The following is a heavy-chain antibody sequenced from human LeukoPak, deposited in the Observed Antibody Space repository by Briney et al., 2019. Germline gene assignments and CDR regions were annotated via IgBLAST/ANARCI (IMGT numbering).Heavy chain of an antibody. J-gene: IGHJ5*02. D-gene: IGHD1-26*01. CDR1: GFTFSSYA. Sequence: GGSLRLSCAASGFTFSSYAMHWVRQAPGKGLEWVAVILSDGSNKYYADSVKGRFTISRDNSKNTLYLQTNSLRAEDTAVYYCAVIAGSYESRQMNWFDPWGQGTLVTVSS. CDR2: ILSDGSNK. CDR3: AVIAGSYESRQMNWFDP. V-gene: IGHV3-30*04.